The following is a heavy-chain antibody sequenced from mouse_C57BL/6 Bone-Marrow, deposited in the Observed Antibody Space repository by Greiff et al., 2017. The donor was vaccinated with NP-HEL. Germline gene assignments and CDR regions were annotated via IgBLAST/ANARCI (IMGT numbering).Heavy chain of an antibody. D-gene: IGHD1-1*01. CDR1: GYTFTSYG. CDR3: ANYYGRALDYAMDY. Sequence: QVQLQQSGAELARPGASVKLSCKASGYTFTSYGISWVKQRTGQGLEWIGEIYPRSGNTYYNEKFKGKATLTADKSSSTAYIGLRSLTSEDSAVYFGANYYGRALDYAMDYWGQGTSVTVSS. V-gene: IGHV1-81*01. J-gene: IGHJ4*01. CDR2: IYPRSGNT.